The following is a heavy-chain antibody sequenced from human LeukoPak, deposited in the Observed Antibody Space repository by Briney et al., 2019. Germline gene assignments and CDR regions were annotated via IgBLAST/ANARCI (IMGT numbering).Heavy chain of an antibody. J-gene: IGHJ4*02. Sequence: GASVKVSCKASGYTFTGYYMHWVRQAPGQGLEWMGWINPNSGGTNYAQKFQGRVTMTRDTSISTAYMELRSLRSDDTAVYYCARWRERITIFGVVITALDYWGQGTLVTVSS. D-gene: IGHD3-3*01. CDR1: GYTFTGYY. V-gene: IGHV1-2*02. CDR2: INPNSGGT. CDR3: ARWRERITIFGVVITALDY.